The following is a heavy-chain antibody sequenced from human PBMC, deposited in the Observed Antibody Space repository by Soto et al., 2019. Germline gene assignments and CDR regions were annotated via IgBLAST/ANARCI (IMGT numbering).Heavy chain of an antibody. Sequence: SETLSLTCAVSGGSINSGNYYWDWIRQPPGKGLEWIGYIYYSGSTYYNPSLKSRVTISVDTSKNQFSLKLSSVTAADTAVYYCARDVQLENWFDPWGQGTLVTVSS. D-gene: IGHD1-1*01. J-gene: IGHJ5*02. CDR1: GGSINSGNYY. CDR3: ARDVQLENWFDP. V-gene: IGHV4-31*11. CDR2: IYYSGST.